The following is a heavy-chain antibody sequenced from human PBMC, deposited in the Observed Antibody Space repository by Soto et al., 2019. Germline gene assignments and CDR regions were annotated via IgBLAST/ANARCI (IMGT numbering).Heavy chain of an antibody. J-gene: IGHJ4*02. CDR2: IRSKRYGGTA. CDR1: GFSFGEYA. D-gene: IGHD2-15*01. V-gene: IGHV3-49*04. Sequence: AQLVESGGGLVKPGRSLRLSCTTSGFSFGEYAMSWVRQAPGKGLERVGFIRSKRYGGTAEYAASVKGRISISRDDSKSIAYLEINSLQTEDSAVYYCTRLPPHTLPAFDYWGQGTLVTVSS. CDR3: TRLPPHTLPAFDY.